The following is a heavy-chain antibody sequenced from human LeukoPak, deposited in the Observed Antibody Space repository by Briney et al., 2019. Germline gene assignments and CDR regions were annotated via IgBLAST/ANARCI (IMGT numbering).Heavy chain of an antibody. D-gene: IGHD3-10*01. CDR2: INDSGGST. CDR3: AKSTSYYFGSGSYSYGFDY. CDR1: GFTSSSYA. Sequence: SGGSLRLSCAASGFTSSSYAMSWGRQAPGKGLEWVSTINDSGGSTYYADSVKGRFTISRDNSKNTLYLQMSSLRADDTAVYYCAKSTSYYFGSGSYSYGFDYWGQGTLVTVSS. J-gene: IGHJ4*02. V-gene: IGHV3-23*01.